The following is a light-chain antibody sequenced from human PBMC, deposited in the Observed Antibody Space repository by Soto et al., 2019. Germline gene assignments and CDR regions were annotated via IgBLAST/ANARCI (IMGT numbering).Light chain of an antibody. Sequence: DYQMTQSPSTLSASVGDRVTITCRASQNINNWLAWYQQKPGKAPKLLIYEASNLQSGVPSRFSGSGSGTEFILTISSLQPDDFATYYCQHYNSYSEAFGQGTKVDI. V-gene: IGKV1-5*03. CDR2: EAS. CDR3: QHYNSYSEA. CDR1: QNINNW. J-gene: IGKJ1*01.